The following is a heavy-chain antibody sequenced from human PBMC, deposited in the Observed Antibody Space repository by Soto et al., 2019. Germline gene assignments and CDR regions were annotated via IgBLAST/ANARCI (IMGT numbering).Heavy chain of an antibody. D-gene: IGHD6-19*01. Sequence: QVQLVQSGAEVKKPGSSVKVSCKASGGTFSSYAISWVRQAPGQGLEWMGGIIPIFGTANYAQKFQGRVTITADESTSTAYRELSSLRSEDTPVYYCARVWSSGWENKAYYDYYGMDVWGQGTTVTVSS. CDR2: IIPIFGTA. V-gene: IGHV1-69*01. CDR3: ARVWSSGWENKAYYDYYGMDV. CDR1: GGTFSSYA. J-gene: IGHJ6*02.